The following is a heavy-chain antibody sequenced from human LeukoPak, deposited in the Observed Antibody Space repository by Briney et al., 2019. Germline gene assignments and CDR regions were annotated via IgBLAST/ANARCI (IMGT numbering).Heavy chain of an antibody. D-gene: IGHD1-1*01. CDR3: ATSTIMNEYCFAS. J-gene: IGHJ4*02. CDR1: GVSMSTTKW. Sequence: ASGTQSLTCAVSGVSMSTTKWWSWVRQPPGKGLEWNGEIYHSGSTNYNPSLKSRITISVDRSKNQVSLNLSSVTAADTAVYYCATSTIMNEYCFASRAQGALVTVSS. CDR2: IYHSGST. V-gene: IGHV4-4*02.